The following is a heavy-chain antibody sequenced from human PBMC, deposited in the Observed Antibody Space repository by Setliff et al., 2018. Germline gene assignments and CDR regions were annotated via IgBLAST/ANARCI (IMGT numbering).Heavy chain of an antibody. D-gene: IGHD1-26*01. CDR2: IYTSGST. CDR1: GGSISSGSYY. Sequence: ASETLSLTCTVSGGSISSGSYYWSWIRQPAGKGLEWIGRIYTSGSTNYNPSLKSRATISVDTSKNQFSLRLSSVTAADTAVYYCASMGATRDYWGQGTLVTVSS. V-gene: IGHV4-61*02. CDR3: ASMGATRDY. J-gene: IGHJ4*02.